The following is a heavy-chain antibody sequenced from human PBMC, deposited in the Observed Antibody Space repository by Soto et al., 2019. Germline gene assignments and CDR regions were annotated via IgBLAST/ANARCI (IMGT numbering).Heavy chain of an antibody. CDR3: AGTDCSSTSCYNYYYYGMDV. CDR2: INPGNGDT. Sequence: ASVKVSCKTSGYSFTKYGLHWVRQAPGQRLEWMGWINPGNGDTKYSQKFQGRVTITRDTSATTAYMELSSLRSEDSAVFYCAGTDCSSTSCYNYYYYGMDVWGQGTTVTVSS. V-gene: IGHV1-3*01. D-gene: IGHD2-2*01. CDR1: GYSFTKYG. J-gene: IGHJ6*02.